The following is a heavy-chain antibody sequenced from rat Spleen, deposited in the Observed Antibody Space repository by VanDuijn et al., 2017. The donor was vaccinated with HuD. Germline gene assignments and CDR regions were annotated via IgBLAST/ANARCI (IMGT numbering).Heavy chain of an antibody. CDR2: IWDDETT. V-gene: IGHV2-1*01. D-gene: IGHD1-4*01. Sequence: QVQLKESGPGLVQPSQTLSLTCTVSGFSLTSYDVHWVRQPPGKDLEWMGGIWDDETTDYNSALKSRLSINRDTSKSQVFLNMNSLQTEDTAIYCCTRSGYNWGQGVMVTVSS. CDR3: TRSGYN. J-gene: IGHJ2*01. CDR1: GFSLTSYD.